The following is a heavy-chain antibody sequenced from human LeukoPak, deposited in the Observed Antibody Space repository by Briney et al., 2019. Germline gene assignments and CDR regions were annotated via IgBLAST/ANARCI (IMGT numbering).Heavy chain of an antibody. D-gene: IGHD4-17*01. CDR2: INHGGST. CDR3: ARRVTVTTSYYYYYMDV. J-gene: IGHJ6*03. Sequence: LETLSLTCAVYGGSFSGYYWNWIRQPPGKGLEWIGEINHGGSTNYNPSFKSRVTISVDTSKNQFSLRLTSVTAADTAVYYCARRVTVTTSYYYYYMDVWGEGTTVTVSS. V-gene: IGHV4-34*01. CDR1: GGSFSGYY.